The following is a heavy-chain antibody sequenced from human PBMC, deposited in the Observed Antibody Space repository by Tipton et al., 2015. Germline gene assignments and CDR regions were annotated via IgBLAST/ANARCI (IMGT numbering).Heavy chain of an antibody. Sequence: LRLSCAASGFSISRDSMNWVRQAPGKELQWIGYIQYSGGTNYNPSLESRVSMSVDTSKTQFSLEMRSVTASDTAVYYCARARGRHGGLFDSWGQGILVTVSS. V-gene: IGHV4-59*01. CDR2: IQYSGGT. J-gene: IGHJ4*02. CDR3: ARARGRHGGLFDS. CDR1: GFSISRDS. D-gene: IGHD4-23*01.